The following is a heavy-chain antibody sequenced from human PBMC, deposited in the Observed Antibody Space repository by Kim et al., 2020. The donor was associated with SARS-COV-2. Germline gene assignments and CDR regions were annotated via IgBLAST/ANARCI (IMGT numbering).Heavy chain of an antibody. CDR2: ISGSGGST. J-gene: IGHJ4*02. Sequence: GGSLRLSCAASGFTFSSYAMSWVRQAPGKGLEWVSAISGSGGSTYYADSVKGRFTISRDNSKNTLYLQMNSLRAEDTAVYYCAKDEETRGWYWGWFDYWGQGTLVTVSS. CDR1: GFTFSSYA. D-gene: IGHD6-19*01. V-gene: IGHV3-23*01. CDR3: AKDEETRGWYWGWFDY.